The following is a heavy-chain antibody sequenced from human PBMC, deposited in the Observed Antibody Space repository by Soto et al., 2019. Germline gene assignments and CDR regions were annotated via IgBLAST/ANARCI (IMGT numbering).Heavy chain of an antibody. CDR1: GGTFNTYT. CDR3: VITYCRDNSCPRDFDF. CDR2: FIPILDMA. D-gene: IGHD2-21*01. J-gene: IGHJ4*02. V-gene: IGHV1-69*02. Sequence: QVQVMQSGAEVKKPESSVTVSCKPSGGTFNTYTVNWVRLAPGHGLEWMGRFIPILDMANYAQKFQDRVTKTADSSTFTAYMGLNSLTSDDTYGYYGVITYCRDNSCPRDFDFWGPGTRVPVCS.